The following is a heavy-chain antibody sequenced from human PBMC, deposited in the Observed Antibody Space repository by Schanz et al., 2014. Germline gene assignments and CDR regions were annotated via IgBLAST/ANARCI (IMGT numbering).Heavy chain of an antibody. D-gene: IGHD6-13*01. CDR2: LTGSGTTT. Sequence: EVQLVESGGTVVQPGGSLRVSCAASGFVFRTFAMYWVRQAPGKGLEWVSALTGSGTTTYYADSVKGRFTISRDNSKNTLDLQMNSLRAEDTAIYYCAKDLAAVGVFDYWGQGSLVTVSP. CDR1: GFVFRTFA. V-gene: IGHV3-23*04. J-gene: IGHJ4*02. CDR3: AKDLAAVGVFDY.